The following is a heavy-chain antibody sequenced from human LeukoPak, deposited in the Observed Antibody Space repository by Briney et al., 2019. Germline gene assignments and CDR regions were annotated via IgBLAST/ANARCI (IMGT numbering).Heavy chain of an antibody. CDR3: AQCANYYYVRNYHYYFDI. Sequence: GGSLRLSCAASGFTFTYYWMAWVRQVPGKGLEWVANIKGDGSRKYYLDSVKGRYTISRDNARNSVNLEMSSLRADDKAMYYCAQCANYYYVRNYHYYFDIWGQGTMVTVYS. D-gene: IGHD3-10*01. J-gene: IGHJ3*02. CDR2: IKGDGSRK. V-gene: IGHV3-7*01. CDR1: GFTFTYYW.